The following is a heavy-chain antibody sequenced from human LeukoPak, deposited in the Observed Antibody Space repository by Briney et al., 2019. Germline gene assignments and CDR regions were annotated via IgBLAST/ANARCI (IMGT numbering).Heavy chain of an antibody. CDR3: ARESYNWNDDYYGMDV. D-gene: IGHD1-1*01. Sequence: ASVKVSCKASGYTFTGYYMHWVRQAPGQGLEWMGWINPNSGGTNYAQKFQGRVTMTRDTSISTAYMELSRLRSDDTAAYYCARESYNWNDDYYGMDVWGQGTTVTVSS. J-gene: IGHJ6*02. V-gene: IGHV1-2*02. CDR1: GYTFTGYY. CDR2: INPNSGGT.